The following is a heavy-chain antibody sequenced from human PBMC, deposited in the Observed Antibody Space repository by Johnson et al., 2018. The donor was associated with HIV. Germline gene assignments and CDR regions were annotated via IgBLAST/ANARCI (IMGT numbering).Heavy chain of an antibody. Sequence: QMQLVESGGGVVQPGRSLRLSCAASGFTFSRYGIHWVRQAPGKGLEWVAVISYDGSNKYYADSVKGRFTISRDNSKNSLYLQMNSLRAEDTALYYCAKDSRPQTFDIWGQGTMVTVSS. CDR2: ISYDGSNK. V-gene: IGHV3-30*18. CDR1: GFTFSRYG. J-gene: IGHJ3*02. CDR3: AKDSRPQTFDI.